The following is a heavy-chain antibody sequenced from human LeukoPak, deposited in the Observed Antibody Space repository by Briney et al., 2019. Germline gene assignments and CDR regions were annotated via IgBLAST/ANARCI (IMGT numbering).Heavy chain of an antibody. CDR3: ARFETVAVKVLDY. V-gene: IGHV3-23*01. J-gene: IGHJ4*02. CDR1: GFTFSSYA. CDR2: VSGSGTST. D-gene: IGHD6-19*01. Sequence: PGGSLRLSCAASGFTFSSYAMSWVRQAPGKGLEWISAVSGSGTSTYYADSVKGRFTISRDNSKNTLYLQMNSLRDEDTAVYYCARFETVAVKVLDYWGQGTLVSVSS.